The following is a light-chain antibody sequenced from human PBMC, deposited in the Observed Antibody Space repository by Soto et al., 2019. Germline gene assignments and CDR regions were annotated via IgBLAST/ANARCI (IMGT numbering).Light chain of an antibody. Sequence: AIQLTQSPSSLSASVGDRVTITCRASQGISSALAWYQQKPGKPPKLLIYDASSLESGVPSRFSGSGSGTDFTLIICSLQPEDFATYYCQQFNSYPPGFTFGPGTKVDIK. CDR2: DAS. CDR1: QGISSA. CDR3: QQFNSYPPGFT. V-gene: IGKV1-13*02. J-gene: IGKJ3*01.